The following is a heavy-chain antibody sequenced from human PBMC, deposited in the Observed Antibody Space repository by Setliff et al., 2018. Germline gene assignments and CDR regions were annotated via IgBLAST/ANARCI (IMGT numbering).Heavy chain of an antibody. J-gene: IGHJ5*02. Sequence: GASVKVSCKASGYTFTGYYMHWVRQAPGQGLEWMGWINPNSGGTNYAQKFQGWVTMTGDTSISTAYMELSRLRSDDTAVYYCARNEGGRSWRITMVRGVPDSWFDPWGQGTLVTVSS. V-gene: IGHV1-2*04. CDR3: ARNEGGRSWRITMVRGVPDSWFDP. CDR1: GYTFTGYY. CDR2: INPNSGGT. D-gene: IGHD3-10*01.